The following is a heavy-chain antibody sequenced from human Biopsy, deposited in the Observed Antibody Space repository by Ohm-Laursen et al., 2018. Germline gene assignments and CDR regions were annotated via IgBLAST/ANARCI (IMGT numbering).Heavy chain of an antibody. CDR3: AKGGSITIFGVVINNCFDP. Sequence: SLRLSCAAPGFILNNYGLSWVRQAPGKGLEWVSAIRGSGLTTFYTDSVKGRFTISRDNSKNTLYLQMNSERADDTAIYYCAKGGSITIFGVVINNCFDPWGQGTRVTVSS. CDR1: GFILNNYG. CDR2: IRGSGLTT. J-gene: IGHJ5*02. V-gene: IGHV3-23*01. D-gene: IGHD3-3*01.